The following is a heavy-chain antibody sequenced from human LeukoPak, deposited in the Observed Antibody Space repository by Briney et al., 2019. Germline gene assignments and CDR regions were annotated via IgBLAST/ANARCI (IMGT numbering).Heavy chain of an antibody. J-gene: IGHJ6*02. CDR2: ISGYNGNT. V-gene: IGHV1-18*01. Sequence: ASVKVSCKASGYTFNSYGISWIRQAPGQGLEWMGWISGYNGNTNYIQKFQGRVTMTTERSTSTAYMELRSLRSDDTAVYYCARGNKFYDILTDYSGPVKNDGMDVWGQGTTVIVSS. D-gene: IGHD3-9*01. CDR3: ARGNKFYDILTDYSGPVKNDGMDV. CDR1: GYTFNSYG.